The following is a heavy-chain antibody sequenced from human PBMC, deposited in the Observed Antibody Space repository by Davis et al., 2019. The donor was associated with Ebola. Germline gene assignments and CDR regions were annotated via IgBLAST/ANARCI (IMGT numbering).Heavy chain of an antibody. V-gene: IGHV1-8*01. CDR3: ARGFLITFGGVIVLSYYFDY. Sequence: AASVKVSCKASGYTFTSYDINWVRQATGQGLEWMGWMNPNSGNTGYAQKFQGRVTMTRNTSISTAYMELSGLRSEDTAVYYCARGFLITFGGVIVLSYYFDYWGQGTLVTVSS. CDR1: GYTFTSYD. CDR2: MNPNSGNT. D-gene: IGHD3-16*02. J-gene: IGHJ4*02.